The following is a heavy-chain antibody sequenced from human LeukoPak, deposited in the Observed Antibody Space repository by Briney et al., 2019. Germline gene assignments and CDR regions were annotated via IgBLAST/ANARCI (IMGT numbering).Heavy chain of an antibody. CDR2: IYYSGST. J-gene: IGHJ4*02. V-gene: IGHV4-39*07. CDR1: GGSISSSSYY. D-gene: IGHD5-18*01. Sequence: PSETLSLTCTVSGGSISSSSYYWGWIRQPPGKGLEWIGSIYYSGSTYYNPSLKSRVTISVDTSKNQFSLKLSSVTAADTAVYYCAIDTAMAQKDDYWGQGTLVTVSS. CDR3: AIDTAMAQKDDY.